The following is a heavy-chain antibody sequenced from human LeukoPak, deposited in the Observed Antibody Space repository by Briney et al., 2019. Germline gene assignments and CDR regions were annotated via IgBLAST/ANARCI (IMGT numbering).Heavy chain of an antibody. D-gene: IGHD3-22*01. Sequence: GGSLRLSCAASGFTFSSYGMHWVRQAPGKGLEWVAVISYDGSNKYYADSVKGRFTISRDNSKNTLYLQMNSLRAEDTAVYYCAKGYYDSSRLSSWGQGTLVTVSS. CDR1: GFTFSSYG. V-gene: IGHV3-30*18. CDR3: AKGYYDSSRLSS. CDR2: ISYDGSNK. J-gene: IGHJ5*02.